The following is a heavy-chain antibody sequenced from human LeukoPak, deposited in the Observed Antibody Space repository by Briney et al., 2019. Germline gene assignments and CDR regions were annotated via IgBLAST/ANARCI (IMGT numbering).Heavy chain of an antibody. Sequence: SETLSLTCTVSGGSISSSSYYWSWIRQPPGKGLEWIGYIYYSGSTNYNPSLESRVTISVDTSKNQFSLKLSSVTAADTAVYYCARDGGGAYCGGDCYSDAFDIWGQGTMVTVSS. CDR2: IYYSGST. CDR1: GGSISSSSYY. D-gene: IGHD2-21*01. CDR3: ARDGGGAYCGGDCYSDAFDI. V-gene: IGHV4-61*01. J-gene: IGHJ3*02.